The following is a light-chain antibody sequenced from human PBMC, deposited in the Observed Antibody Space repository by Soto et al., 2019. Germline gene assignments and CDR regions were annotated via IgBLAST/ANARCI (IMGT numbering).Light chain of an antibody. CDR3: QQRSNWPPT. CDR1: KSVSSY. CDR2: DAS. J-gene: IGKJ5*01. V-gene: IGKV3-11*01. Sequence: EIVLTQSPATLSLSPGERATLSCRASKSVSSYLAWYQQKPGQAPRLLIYDASNRATGIPARFSGSGSRTDVTLTISSLEPEDLAVYYCQQRSNWPPTFGQGTRLEIK.